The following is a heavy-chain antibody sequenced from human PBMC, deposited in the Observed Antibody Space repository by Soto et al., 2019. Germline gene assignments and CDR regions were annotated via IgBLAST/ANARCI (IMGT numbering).Heavy chain of an antibody. V-gene: IGHV3-74*01. CDR1: GFTFSSYW. CDR2: IDTYGSAT. CDR3: VRVLKSIGWDNDVFDI. Sequence: GGSLRLSCAASGFTFSSYWMSWVRQAPGKGLVWVSRIDTYGSATKYADSVEGRFSISKDNAENTLYLQMNNLRADDTAVYYCVRVLKSIGWDNDVFDIWGQGTMVTVSS. D-gene: IGHD6-19*01. J-gene: IGHJ3*02.